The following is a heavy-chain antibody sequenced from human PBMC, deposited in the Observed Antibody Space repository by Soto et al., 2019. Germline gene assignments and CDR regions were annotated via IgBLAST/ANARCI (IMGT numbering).Heavy chain of an antibody. V-gene: IGHV3-30-3*01. CDR2: ISYDGSNK. J-gene: IGHJ6*02. CDR1: GFTFSSYA. Sequence: GGSLRLSCAASGFTFSSYAMHWVRQAPGKGLEWVAVISYDGSNKYYADSVKGRFTISRDNSKNTLYLQMNSLRAEDTAVYYCARSEGPRPNYYYYGMDVWGQGTTVTVSS. CDR3: ARSEGPRPNYYYYGMDV.